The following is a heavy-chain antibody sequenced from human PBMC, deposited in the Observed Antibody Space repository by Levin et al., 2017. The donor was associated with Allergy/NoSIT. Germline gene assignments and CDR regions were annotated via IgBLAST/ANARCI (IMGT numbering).Heavy chain of an antibody. V-gene: IGHV2-70*11. CDR2: IDWDDDK. D-gene: IGHD6-19*01. Sequence: QTLSLTCTFSGFSLNTGGMCVSWIRQPPGKALEWLARIDWDDDKYYSTSLKTRLTISKDTSKNQVVLTVTNMDPVDTATYYCARMTRGWSDYWGQGTLVTVSS. CDR3: ARMTRGWSDY. CDR1: GFSLNTGGMC. J-gene: IGHJ4*02.